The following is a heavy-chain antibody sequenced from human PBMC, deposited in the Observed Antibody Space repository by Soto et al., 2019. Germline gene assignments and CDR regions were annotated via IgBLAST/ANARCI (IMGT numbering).Heavy chain of an antibody. CDR3: AGTTSHYWYYMDV. CDR1: GDSVSSNSAA. D-gene: IGHD1-7*01. V-gene: IGHV6-1*01. Sequence: QVPLQESGPGLVKPSQTLSLTCAISGDSVSSNSAAWNWIRQSPSRGLEWLGRTYYRSRWYNDYAVSVRSRITVNPDTSKNQFSLQLTSVTPEDTAVYYCAGTTSHYWYYMDVWGKGTTVTVSS. J-gene: IGHJ6*03. CDR2: TYYRSRWYN.